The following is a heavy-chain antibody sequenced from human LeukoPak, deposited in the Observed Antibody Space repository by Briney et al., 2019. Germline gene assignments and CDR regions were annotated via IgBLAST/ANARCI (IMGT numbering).Heavy chain of an antibody. CDR1: GYTFTSYG. J-gene: IGHJ5*02. D-gene: IGHD2-2*01. CDR3: ARDQGGYCSSTSCSYNWFDP. CDR2: IXAYNGAT. V-gene: IGHV1-18*04. Sequence: ASVXVXCKASGYTFTSYGITWVRQAPGQGLXXMXWIXAYNGATEYAQNLQGRVTMSTDTSTSTAYMELRSLISDDTAVYYCARDQGGYCSSTSCSYNWFDPWGQGTLVTVSS.